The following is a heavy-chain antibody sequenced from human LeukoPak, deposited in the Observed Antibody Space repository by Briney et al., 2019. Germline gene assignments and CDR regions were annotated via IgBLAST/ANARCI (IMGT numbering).Heavy chain of an antibody. J-gene: IGHJ6*02. CDR2: INPSGGST. V-gene: IGHV1-46*01. CDR1: GYTFTSYY. D-gene: IGHD4-17*01. CDR3: ARTPTAVTTLAYYYYGMDV. Sequence: GASVKVSCKASGYTFTSYYMHWVRQAPGQGLEWMGIINPSGGSTSYAQKFQGRVTMTRDMSTSTVYMELSSLRSEDTAVYYCARTPTAVTTLAYYYYGMDVWGQGTTVTVSS.